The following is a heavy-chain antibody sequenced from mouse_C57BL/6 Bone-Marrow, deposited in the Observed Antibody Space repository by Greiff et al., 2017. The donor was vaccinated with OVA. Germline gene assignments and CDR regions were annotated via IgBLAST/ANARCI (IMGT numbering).Heavy chain of an antibody. CDR3: GGQGGYDWYFDV. D-gene: IGHD2-2*01. CDR1: GFSFNTYA. J-gene: IGHJ1*03. CDR2: IRSKSNNYAT. Sequence: EVQLVESGGGLVQPKGSLKLSCAASGFSFNTYAMNWVRQAPGQGLEWVARIRSKSNNYATYYADSVKDRFTISRDDSESMLYLQMNNLKTEDTAVYYCGGQGGYDWYFDVWGTGTTVTVSS. V-gene: IGHV10-1*01.